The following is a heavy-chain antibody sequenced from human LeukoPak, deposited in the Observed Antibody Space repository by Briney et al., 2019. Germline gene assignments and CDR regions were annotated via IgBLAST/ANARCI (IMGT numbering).Heavy chain of an antibody. J-gene: IGHJ4*02. CDR1: GGTFNNDG. CDR3: ARDYGYGGFDY. Sequence: ASVKVSCKASGGTFNNDGISWVRQAPGQGLEWVGRIIPLLDEANYAQKLQGRVTITADKSTSTAYMEVSGLRSDDTAMYYCARDYGYGGFDYWGQGTPVTVSS. CDR2: IIPLLDEA. V-gene: IGHV1-69*04. D-gene: IGHD5-12*01.